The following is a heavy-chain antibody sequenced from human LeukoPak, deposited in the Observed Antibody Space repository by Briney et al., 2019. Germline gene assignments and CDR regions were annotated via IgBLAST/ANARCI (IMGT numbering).Heavy chain of an antibody. D-gene: IGHD3-22*01. Sequence: GGSLRLSCAASGFTFSSYAMSWVRQAPGKGLEWVSAISGSGGSTYYADSVKGRFTISRDNSKNTPYLQMNSLRAEDTAVYYCAKNPPAYYYDSSGYQDYWGQGTLVTVSS. J-gene: IGHJ4*02. CDR3: AKNPPAYYYDSSGYQDY. CDR2: ISGSGGST. CDR1: GFTFSSYA. V-gene: IGHV3-23*01.